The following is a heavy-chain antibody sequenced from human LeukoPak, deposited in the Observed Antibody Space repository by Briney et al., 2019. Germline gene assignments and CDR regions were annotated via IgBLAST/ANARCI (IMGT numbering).Heavy chain of an antibody. CDR1: GGSISSGAYY. V-gene: IGHV4-30-4*01. CDR3: ARRGSGSYGMDV. CDR2: IYYSGST. Sequence: SETLSLTRTVSGGSISSGAYYCSCIRQPPGNGLEWIGYIYYSGSTYYNPSPKSRVTISVDTSKKHFSLKLSSVTAADTAVYYCARRGSGSYGMDVWGERTTVSVSS. D-gene: IGHD1-26*01. J-gene: IGHJ6*04.